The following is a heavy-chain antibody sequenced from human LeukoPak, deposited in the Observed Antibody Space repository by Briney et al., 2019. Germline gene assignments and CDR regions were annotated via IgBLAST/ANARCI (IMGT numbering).Heavy chain of an antibody. CDR1: GFTFSSYS. Sequence: GGSLRLSCAASGFTFSSYSMNWVRQAPGKGLEWVSAISGSGGSTYYADSVKGRFTISRDNSKNTLYLQMNSLRAEDTAVYYCAKGPSGSYYATQFDYWGQGTLVTVSS. D-gene: IGHD1-26*01. CDR3: AKGPSGSYYATQFDY. J-gene: IGHJ4*02. CDR2: ISGSGGST. V-gene: IGHV3-23*01.